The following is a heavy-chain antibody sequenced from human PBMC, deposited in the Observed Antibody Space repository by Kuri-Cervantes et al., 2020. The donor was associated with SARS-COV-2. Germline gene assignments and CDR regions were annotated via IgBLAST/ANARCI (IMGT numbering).Heavy chain of an antibody. V-gene: IGHV1-18*01. J-gene: IGHJ4*02. D-gene: IGHD3-3*01. CDR1: GYTFTSYG. CDR3: ARDAYYDFWSGYECDY. Sequence: ASVKVSCKASGYTFTSYGISWVRQAPGQGLEWMGWISAYNGNTNYAQKLQGRVTMTTDTSTSTAYMELRSLRSDGTAVYYCARDAYYDFWSGYECDYWGQGTLVTVSS. CDR2: ISAYNGNT.